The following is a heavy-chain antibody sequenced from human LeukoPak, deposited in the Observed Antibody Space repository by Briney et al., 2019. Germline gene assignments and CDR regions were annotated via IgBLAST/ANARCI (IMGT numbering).Heavy chain of an antibody. V-gene: IGHV3-21*01. Sequence: GGSLRLSCAASGFTFSSYSMNWVRQAPGKGLEWVSSISSSSSYIYYADSVKGRFTISRDNAKNSLYLQMNSLRAEDTAVYYCAKDSAAYYDILTGYSGANDYWGQGTLVTVSS. CDR1: GFTFSSYS. CDR2: ISSSSSYI. J-gene: IGHJ4*02. D-gene: IGHD3-9*01. CDR3: AKDSAAYYDILTGYSGANDY.